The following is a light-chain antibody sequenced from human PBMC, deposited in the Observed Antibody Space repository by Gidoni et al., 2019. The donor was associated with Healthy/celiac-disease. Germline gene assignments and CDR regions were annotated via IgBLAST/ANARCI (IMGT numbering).Light chain of an antibody. Sequence: QSALTQPASVSGSPGQSITISCTGTSSDVGGYNYVSWYQQHPGKAPKPMIYEVSNRPSGVSNRFSGSKSGNTASLTISGLQAEDEADYYCSSYTSSSNVFGTGTKVTVL. V-gene: IGLV2-14*01. CDR1: SSDVGGYNY. J-gene: IGLJ1*01. CDR3: SSYTSSSNV. CDR2: EVS.